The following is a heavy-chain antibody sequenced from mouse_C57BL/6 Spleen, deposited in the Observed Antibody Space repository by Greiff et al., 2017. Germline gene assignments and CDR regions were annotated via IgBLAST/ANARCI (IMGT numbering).Heavy chain of an antibody. CDR3: ARSYDYVRAYAMDY. D-gene: IGHD2-4*01. Sequence: VQLVESGAELVRPGTSVKVSCKASGYAFTNYLIEWVKQRPGQGLEWIGVINPGSGGTNYNEKFKGKATLTADKSSSTAYMQLSSLTSEDSAVYFCARSYDYVRAYAMDYWGQGTSVTVSS. J-gene: IGHJ4*01. CDR1: GYAFTNYL. V-gene: IGHV1-54*01. CDR2: INPGSGGT.